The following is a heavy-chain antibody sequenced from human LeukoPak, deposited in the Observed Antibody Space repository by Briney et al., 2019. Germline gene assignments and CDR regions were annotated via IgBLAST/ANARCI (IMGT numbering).Heavy chain of an antibody. CDR2: ISWNSGSI. CDR3: AKEYSDLGSSSYMDV. V-gene: IGHV3-9*01. J-gene: IGHJ6*03. D-gene: IGHD6-6*01. Sequence: GGSLRLSCAASGFTFDDYAMHWVRQAPGKGLEWVSGISWNSGSIGYADSVKGRFTISRDNAKNSLYLQMNSLRAEDTALYYCAKEYSDLGSSSYMDVWGKGTTVTVSS. CDR1: GFTFDDYA.